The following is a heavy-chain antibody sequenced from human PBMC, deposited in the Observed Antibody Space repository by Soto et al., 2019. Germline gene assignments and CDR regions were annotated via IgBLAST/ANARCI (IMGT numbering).Heavy chain of an antibody. CDR2: ISYDGSNK. CDR3: AKDLHRLRFSAPFDL. Sequence: QVQLVESGGGVVQPGRSLRLSCAASGFTFSSYGMHWVRQAPGKGLEWVAVISYDGSNKYYADSVKGRFTISRDNSKNTLYLQMNSLRAEDTAVYYCAKDLHRLRFSAPFDLWGRGTLVTVSS. D-gene: IGHD3-3*01. J-gene: IGHJ2*01. CDR1: GFTFSSYG. V-gene: IGHV3-30*18.